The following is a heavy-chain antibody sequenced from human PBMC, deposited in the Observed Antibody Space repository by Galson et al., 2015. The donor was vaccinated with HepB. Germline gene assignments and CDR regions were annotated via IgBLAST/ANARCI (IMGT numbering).Heavy chain of an antibody. J-gene: IGHJ5*02. D-gene: IGHD3-10*01. CDR2: ISAYNGNT. CDR1: GYTFTSYG. CDR3: ARDRGPVTDNWFDP. Sequence: SVKVSCKASGYTFTSYGISWARQAPGQGLEWMGWISAYNGNTNYAQKLQGRVTMTTDTSTSTAYMELRSLSSDDTAVYYCARDRGPVTDNWFDPWGQGTLVTVSS. V-gene: IGHV1-18*04.